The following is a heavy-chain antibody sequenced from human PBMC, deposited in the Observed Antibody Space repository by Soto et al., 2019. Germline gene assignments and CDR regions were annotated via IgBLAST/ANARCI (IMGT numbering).Heavy chain of an antibody. CDR2: IYYSGST. Sequence: SETLSLTCTVSGGSISSGDYYWSWIRQPPGKGLEWIGYIYYSGSTNYNPSLKSRVTISLDTSRNQFSLKLSSVTAADTAVYYCARIGGSGYYYGSYYFDYWGQGTLVTVSS. CDR3: ARIGGSGYYYGSYYFDY. D-gene: IGHD3-22*01. J-gene: IGHJ4*02. CDR1: GGSISSGDYY. V-gene: IGHV4-30-4*01.